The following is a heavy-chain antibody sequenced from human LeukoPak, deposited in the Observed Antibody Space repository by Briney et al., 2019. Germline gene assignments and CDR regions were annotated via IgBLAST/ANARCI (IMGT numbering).Heavy chain of an antibody. CDR1: GFTFSSYA. Sequence: GGSLRLSCAASGFTFSSYAMSWVRQAPGEGLEYVSVISGSGGSTHYRDSVKGRFTISRDNSKNTLYLQMNSRRVEEIAVYYCAKDGTTTITFDYWGQGTLVTVSS. CDR3: AKDGTTTITFDY. CDR2: ISGSGGST. D-gene: IGHD1-1*01. V-gene: IGHV3-23*01. J-gene: IGHJ4*02.